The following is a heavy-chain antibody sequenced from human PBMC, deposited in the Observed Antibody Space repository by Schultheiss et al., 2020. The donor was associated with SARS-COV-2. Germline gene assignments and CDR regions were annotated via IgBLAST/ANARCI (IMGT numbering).Heavy chain of an antibody. Sequence: SETLSLTCAVSGYSISSGYYWGWIRQPPGKGLEWIGSIYHSGSIYYNPSLKSRVTMSVDTSKNQFSLKLSSVTAVDTAVYYCARRGGSTVGAFDIWGQGTMVTVSS. CDR2: IYHSGSI. CDR3: ARRGGSTVGAFDI. CDR1: GYSISSGYY. J-gene: IGHJ3*02. D-gene: IGHD4-23*01. V-gene: IGHV4-38-2*01.